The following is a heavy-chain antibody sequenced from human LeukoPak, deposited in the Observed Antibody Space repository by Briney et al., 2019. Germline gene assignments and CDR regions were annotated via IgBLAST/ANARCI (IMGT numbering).Heavy chain of an antibody. CDR1: GFTVSSNY. CDR2: FYSGGST. CDR3: ARENIGYPDAFDI. D-gene: IGHD5-18*01. J-gene: IGHJ3*02. V-gene: IGHV3-66*01. Sequence: PGGSLRLSCAASGFTVSSNYMSWVRQAPGKGLEWVSVFYSGGSTYYADSVKGRSTISRDNSKNTLYLQMNSLRAEDTAVYYCARENIGYPDAFDIWGQGTMVTVSS.